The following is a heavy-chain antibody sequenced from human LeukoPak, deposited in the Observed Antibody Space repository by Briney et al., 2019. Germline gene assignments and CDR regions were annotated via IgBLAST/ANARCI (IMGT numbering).Heavy chain of an antibody. Sequence: SESLSLTCTLSGGSISGYYWNWVRQPAGKGLEWIGRMYVSETTNYNSPLKSRVTMSVDTSKNQFSMKRSAVAAAEAADYYCTRGHDGYDDYWGKGTLVTVSS. CDR2: MYVSETT. CDR1: GGSISGYY. CDR3: TRGHDGYDDY. D-gene: IGHD5-12*01. V-gene: IGHV4-4*07. J-gene: IGHJ4*02.